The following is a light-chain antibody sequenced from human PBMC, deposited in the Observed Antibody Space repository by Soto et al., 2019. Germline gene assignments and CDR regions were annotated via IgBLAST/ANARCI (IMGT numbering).Light chain of an antibody. V-gene: IGLV2-8*01. CDR2: EVT. J-gene: IGLJ2*01. Sequence: QSALTQPPSASGSPGQSVTISCTGTSSDIGGYNYVSWYQQHPGQAPKLIIYEVTKRPSGVPERFSGSNSGNTATLTISRVEAGDEADYYCQVWDNRSEHVVFGGGTKLTVL. CDR1: SSDIGGYNY. CDR3: QVWDNRSEHVV.